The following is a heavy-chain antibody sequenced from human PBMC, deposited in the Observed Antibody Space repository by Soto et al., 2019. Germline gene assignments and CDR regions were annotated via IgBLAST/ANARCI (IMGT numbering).Heavy chain of an antibody. Sequence: DVQLLDSGGGLVQPGGSLRLSCAASGFTFRNYAMSWVRQAPGQGLEWISSISSSGDTTYSANSVQGRFTFSRYNSQNTVYLQMNSLRAEYTAVSYCAKRNLIPFLFLDYCGQVNLVTVSS. D-gene: IGHD3-3*01. CDR3: AKRNLIPFLFLDY. V-gene: IGHV3-23*01. CDR1: GFTFRNYA. J-gene: IGHJ4*02. CDR2: ISSSGDTT.